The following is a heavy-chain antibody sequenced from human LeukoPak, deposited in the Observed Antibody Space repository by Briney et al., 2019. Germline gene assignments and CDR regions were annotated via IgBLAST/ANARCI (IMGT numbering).Heavy chain of an antibody. V-gene: IGHV3-23*01. CDR2: ISGSGVST. CDR1: GFTFSNYD. J-gene: IGHJ4*02. D-gene: IGHD4-17*01. CDR3: AQKGAVTENFDY. Sequence: GGSLRLSCAASGFTFSNYDLSWVRQAPGKGLEWVSTISGSGVSTFYADSVNGRFTISRDISKNTLYLQMHSLRVEDTAVYYCAQKGAVTENFDYWGQGALVTVSS.